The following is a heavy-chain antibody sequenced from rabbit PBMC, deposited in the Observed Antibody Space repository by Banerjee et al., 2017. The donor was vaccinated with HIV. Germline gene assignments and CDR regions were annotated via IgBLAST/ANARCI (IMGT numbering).Heavy chain of an antibody. CDR1: GFSFNNNYV. CDR3: ASGYSDVYFNL. CDR2: INSSSGNT. J-gene: IGHJ4*01. Sequence: QEQLEESGGDLVKPEGSLTLTCTASGFSFNNNYVMCWVRQAPGKGLEWIACINSSSGNTVYASWAKGRFTISKTSSTTVTLQMTSLTAADTATYFSASGYSDVYFNLWGPGTLVTVS. V-gene: IGHV1S45*01. D-gene: IGHD1-1*01.